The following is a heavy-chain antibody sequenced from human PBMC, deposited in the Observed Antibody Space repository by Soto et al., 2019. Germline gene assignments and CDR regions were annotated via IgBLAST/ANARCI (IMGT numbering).Heavy chain of an antibody. D-gene: IGHD2-2*02. CDR2: IYYSGRT. Sequence: QVQLQESGPGLVKPSETLSLTCTVSGGSISSYYWSWIRQPPGKGLEWIGYIYYSGRTNYNPSLKSRVAISVDTSKNQFSLKLSSVTAADTAVYYCARGYCSSTLCYIWDNWFDPWGQGTLVTVSS. CDR3: ARGYCSSTLCYIWDNWFDP. J-gene: IGHJ5*02. CDR1: GGSISSYY. V-gene: IGHV4-59*01.